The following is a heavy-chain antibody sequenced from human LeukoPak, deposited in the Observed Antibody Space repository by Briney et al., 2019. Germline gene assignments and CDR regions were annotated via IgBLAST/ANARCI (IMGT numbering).Heavy chain of an antibody. V-gene: IGHV1-69*13. J-gene: IGHJ4*02. CDR3: ARTDPTSRGAFDY. Sequence: SVKVSCKASGGTFISYAISWVRQAPGQGLEWMGGIIPIFGTANYAQEFQGRVTITADESTSTAYMELSSLRSEDTAVYYCARTDPTSRGAFDYWGQGTLVTVSS. CDR2: IIPIFGTA. D-gene: IGHD3-10*01. CDR1: GGTFISYA.